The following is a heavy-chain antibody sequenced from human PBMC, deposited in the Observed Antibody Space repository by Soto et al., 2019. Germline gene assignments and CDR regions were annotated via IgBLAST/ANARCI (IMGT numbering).Heavy chain of an antibody. J-gene: IGHJ6*02. V-gene: IGHV1-18*01. CDR1: GYTFTSYG. CDR3: ARDKGRESYYYGMDV. D-gene: IGHD3-10*01. CDR2: ISAYNGNT. Sequence: SVKVSCKASGYTFTSYGISWVRQAPGQGLEWMGWISAYNGNTNYAQKLQGRVTMTTDTSTSTAYMELRSLRSDDTAVYYCARDKGRESYYYGMDVWGQGTTVTVSS.